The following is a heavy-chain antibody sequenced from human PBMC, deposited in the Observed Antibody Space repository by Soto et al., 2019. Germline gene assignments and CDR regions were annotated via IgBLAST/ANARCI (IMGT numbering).Heavy chain of an antibody. Sequence: GGSLRLSCAASGFTFSRYDMHWVRQPTGKGLEWVSTVVSAGDPYYPGSVKGRFTISRENGKNSLYLQMNSLRAGDTAVYYCARGRDYYDISGLHAFDIWGQGTMVTVSS. CDR3: ARGRDYYDISGLHAFDI. D-gene: IGHD3-22*01. J-gene: IGHJ3*02. CDR2: VVSAGDP. V-gene: IGHV3-13*04. CDR1: GFTFSRYD.